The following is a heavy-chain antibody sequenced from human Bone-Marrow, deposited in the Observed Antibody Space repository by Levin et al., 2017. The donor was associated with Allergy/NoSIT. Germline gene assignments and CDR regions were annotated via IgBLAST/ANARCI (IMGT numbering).Heavy chain of an antibody. V-gene: IGHV1-2*02. D-gene: IGHD3-3*01. CDR1: GYIFTDTY. J-gene: IGHJ5*02. CDR3: VRNLDLWSGPPFDP. CDR2: INPDSDAI. Sequence: ASVKVSFKTSGYIFTDTYMHWVRQAPGQGLEWMGWINPDSDAIKYARKFKGRITMTTDTSITTAYMELTRLTYDDTAIYYCVRNLDLWSGPPFDPWGQGTLVTVSS.